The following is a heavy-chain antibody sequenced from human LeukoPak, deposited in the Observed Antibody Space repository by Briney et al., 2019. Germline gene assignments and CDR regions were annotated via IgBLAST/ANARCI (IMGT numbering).Heavy chain of an antibody. J-gene: IGHJ4*02. CDR3: AKYYYDSSGHRPFDY. CDR2: ISGSGGST. Sequence: GGSLRLSCAASGFTFSSYAMSWVRQAPGKGLEWVSAISGSGGSTHYADSVKGRFAISRDNSKNTLYLQMNSLRAEDTAVYYCAKYYYDSSGHRPFDYWGQGTLVTVSS. V-gene: IGHV3-23*01. D-gene: IGHD3-22*01. CDR1: GFTFSSYA.